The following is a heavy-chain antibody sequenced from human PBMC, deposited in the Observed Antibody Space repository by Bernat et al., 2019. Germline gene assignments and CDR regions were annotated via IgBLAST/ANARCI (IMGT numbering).Heavy chain of an antibody. CDR1: GGSFSGYY. V-gene: IGHV4-34*01. Sequence: QVQLQQWGAGLLKPSETLSLTCAVYGGSFSGYYWSWIRQPPGKGLEWIWEINHSGSTNYNPSLKSRVTISVDTSKNQFSLKLSSVTAADTAVYYCARGRYCSGGSCYPNYYYYYYMDVWGKGTTVTVSS. CDR2: INHSGST. CDR3: ARGRYCSGGSCYPNYYYYYYMDV. D-gene: IGHD2-15*01. J-gene: IGHJ6*03.